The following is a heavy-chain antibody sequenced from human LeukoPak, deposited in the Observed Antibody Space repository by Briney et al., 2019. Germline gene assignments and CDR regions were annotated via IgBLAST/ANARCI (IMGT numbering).Heavy chain of an antibody. V-gene: IGHV1-2*02. CDR1: GYTFTGYY. CDR2: INPNSGGT. J-gene: IGHJ4*02. Sequence: ASVMVSCKASGYTFTGYYMHWVRQAPGQGLEWMGWINPNSGGTNYAQKFQGRVTMTRDTSISTAYMELSRLRSDDTAVYYCARARGWEPNFDYWGQGTLVTVSS. CDR3: ARARGWEPNFDY. D-gene: IGHD1-26*01.